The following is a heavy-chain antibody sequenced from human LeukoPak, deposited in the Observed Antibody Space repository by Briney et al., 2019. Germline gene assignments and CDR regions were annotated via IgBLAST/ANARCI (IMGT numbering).Heavy chain of an antibody. CDR2: IYYRGST. Sequence: SETLSLTCTVSGGSISSSSYYWGWIRQPPGKGLEWIGSIYYRGSTYYNPSLKSRVTISVDTSKNQFSLKLSSVTAADTAVYYCASTPWNLAVAGTGYDYWGQGTLVTVSS. CDR3: ASTPWNLAVAGTGYDY. D-gene: IGHD6-19*01. CDR1: GGSISSSSYY. J-gene: IGHJ4*02. V-gene: IGHV4-39*01.